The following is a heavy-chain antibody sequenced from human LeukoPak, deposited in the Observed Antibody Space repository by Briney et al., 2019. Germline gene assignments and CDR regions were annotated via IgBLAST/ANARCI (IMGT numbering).Heavy chain of an antibody. D-gene: IGHD2-2*01. CDR3: ARRDTDCSSTSCYRGLWAFDI. V-gene: IGHV4-30-4*08. CDR2: IYYSGST. J-gene: IGHJ3*02. Sequence: PSETLSLTCTVSGGSISSGDYYWSWIRQPPGKGLEWIGYIYYSGSTYYNPSLKSRVTISVDTSKNQFSLKLSSVTAADTAVYYCARRDTDCSSTSCYRGLWAFDIWGQGTMVTVSS. CDR1: GGSISSGDYY.